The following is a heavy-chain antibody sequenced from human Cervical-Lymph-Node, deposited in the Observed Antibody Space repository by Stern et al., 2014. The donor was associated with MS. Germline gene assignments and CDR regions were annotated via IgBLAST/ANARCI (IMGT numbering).Heavy chain of an antibody. CDR1: GYSFATYW. J-gene: IGHJ6*02. CDR2: IYPGDSDT. D-gene: IGHD5-18*01. Sequence: EVQLVESGAEVKTPGESLKISCKGSGYSFATYWIGWVRQMPGKGLEWMGIIYPGDSDTRYSPSFQGKVPISADKSISTAYLHWSSLKASDTAMYYCARPGDDTAKYGLDVWGQGTTVTVSS. V-gene: IGHV5-51*03. CDR3: ARPGDDTAKYGLDV.